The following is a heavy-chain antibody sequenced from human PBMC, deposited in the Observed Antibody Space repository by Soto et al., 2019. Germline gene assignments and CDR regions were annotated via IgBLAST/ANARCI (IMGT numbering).Heavy chain of an antibody. Sequence: GGSLRLSCAASGFTFSSYWMHWVRQAPGKGLVWVSRINSDGSSANYADSVKGRFTISRDNAKNTLFLQMDSLRAEDTAVYYCARAGPTASYYYTMNVWGQGTTVTVSS. CDR2: INSDGSSA. D-gene: IGHD4-4*01. V-gene: IGHV3-74*01. J-gene: IGHJ6*02. CDR1: GFTFSSYW. CDR3: ARAGPTASYYYTMNV.